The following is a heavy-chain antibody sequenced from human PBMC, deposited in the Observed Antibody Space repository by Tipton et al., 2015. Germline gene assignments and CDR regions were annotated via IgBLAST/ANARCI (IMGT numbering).Heavy chain of an antibody. CDR2: FFHSGST. Sequence: PGLVKPSETLSLTCDVSGYSISSGYYWSWIRQPPGKGLEWIGSFFHSGSTNYSPSLKSRVTISVDTSKNQFSLKLSSVTAADTAVYYCARALFYGGNTDWYFDLWGRGTLVTVSS. J-gene: IGHJ2*01. CDR3: ARALFYGGNTDWYFDL. V-gene: IGHV4-38-2*01. CDR1: GYSISSGYY. D-gene: IGHD4-23*01.